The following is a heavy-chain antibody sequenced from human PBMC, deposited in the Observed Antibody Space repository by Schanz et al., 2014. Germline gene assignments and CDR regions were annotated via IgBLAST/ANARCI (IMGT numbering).Heavy chain of an antibody. CDR2: INPSGGST. V-gene: IGHV1-46*03. J-gene: IGHJ4*02. CDR1: GYSFTGYA. Sequence: QVQLVQSGVEVKRPGASVRVSCKASGYSFTGYAIHWVRQAPGQGLEWMGIINPSGGSTSYAQKFQGRVTMTRDTSTSTVYMELSSLRSEDTAVYYCARDGEAAAGCDYWGQGTLVTVSS. CDR3: ARDGEAAAGCDY. D-gene: IGHD6-13*01.